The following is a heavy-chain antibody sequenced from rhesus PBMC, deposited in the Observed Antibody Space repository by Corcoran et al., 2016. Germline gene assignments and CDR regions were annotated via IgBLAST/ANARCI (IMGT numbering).Heavy chain of an antibody. D-gene: IGHD3-16*01. CDR1: GGSISSSNW. CDR2: IYRNSEST. J-gene: IGHJ5-1*01. V-gene: IGHV4S12*01. Sequence: QVQLQESGPGLVKPSETLSLTCAVSGGSISSSNWWSWIRQHPGKGLAWVGGIYRNSESTTYSPPLKRRVTISKAPSKNQCSFKLSSLTAADTAVYYCARDSPPAYYYYSGGYYDKYNRFDVWGPGVLVTVSS. CDR3: ARDSPPAYYYYSGGYYDKYNRFDV.